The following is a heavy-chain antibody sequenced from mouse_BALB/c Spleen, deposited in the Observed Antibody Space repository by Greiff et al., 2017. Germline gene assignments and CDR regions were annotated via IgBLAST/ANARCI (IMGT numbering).Heavy chain of an antibody. CDR1: GYTFTSYW. D-gene: IGHD2-2*01. V-gene: IGHV1-52*01. J-gene: IGHJ3*01. Sequence: VQLQQPGAELVRPGASVKLSCKASGYTFTSYWINWVKQRPEQGLEWIGRIDPYDSETHYNQNFKDKAILTVDKSSRTAYMQLISLTSEDSAVSYCARRGDGYDGAYWGQGTLVTVSA. CDR3: ARRGDGYDGAY. CDR2: IDPYDSET.